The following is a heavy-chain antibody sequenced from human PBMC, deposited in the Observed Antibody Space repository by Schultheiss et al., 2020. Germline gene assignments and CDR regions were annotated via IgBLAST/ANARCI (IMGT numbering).Heavy chain of an antibody. CDR3: ARIRRDSSGWYYYFDY. CDR2: ISGSGGST. Sequence: GGSLRLSCAASGFTFSSYAMSWVRQAPGKGLEWVSAISGSGGSTYYADSVKGRFTISRDNSKNTLYLQMNSLRAEDTAVYYCARIRRDSSGWYYYFDYWGQGTLVTVSS. V-gene: IGHV3-23*01. J-gene: IGHJ4*02. CDR1: GFTFSSYA. D-gene: IGHD6-19*01.